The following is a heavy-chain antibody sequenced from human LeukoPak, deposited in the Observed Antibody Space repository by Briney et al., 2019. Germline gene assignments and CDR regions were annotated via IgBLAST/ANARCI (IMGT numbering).Heavy chain of an antibody. J-gene: IGHJ4*02. D-gene: IGHD3-22*01. CDR1: RYTFTGSY. CDR2: INPNSGDT. CDR3: AREINSSAYY. V-gene: IGHV1-2*06. Sequence: VASVTVSCTASRYTFTGSYIHWVRQAPGQGLEWMGRINPNSGDTNYAQKFQGRVTMSRDTSISTAYMELSRLRSDDTAVYYCAREINSSAYYWGQGTLVTVSS.